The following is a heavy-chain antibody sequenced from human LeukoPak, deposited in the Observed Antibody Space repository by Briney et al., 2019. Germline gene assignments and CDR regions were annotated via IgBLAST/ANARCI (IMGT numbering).Heavy chain of an antibody. CDR2: IRSKAYGGTT. J-gene: IGHJ6*03. D-gene: IGHD3-10*01. CDR1: GVTFSSYE. CDR3: TRVQMVRGVIIVHYYYYMDV. V-gene: IGHV3-49*04. Sequence: GGSLRLSCAATGVTFSSYEMSWVRQAPGKGLEWVGFIRSKAYGGTTEYAASVKGRFTISRDDSKSIAYLQMNSLKTEDTAVYYCTRVQMVRGVIIVHYYYYMDVWGKGTTVTISS.